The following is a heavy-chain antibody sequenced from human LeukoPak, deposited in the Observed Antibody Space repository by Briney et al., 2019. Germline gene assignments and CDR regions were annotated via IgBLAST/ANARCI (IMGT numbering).Heavy chain of an antibody. CDR1: GFTFSSYA. D-gene: IGHD2-8*01. CDR2: ISGSGGTT. V-gene: IGHV3-23*01. Sequence: GGSLILSCTASGFTFSSYAMSWVRQAPGKGLEWVSAISGSGGTTYYADSVKGRFTISRDNSKNTLYLQMNSLRAEDTAVYYCAKRIMYYHGSWGQGTLSPSPQ. CDR3: AKRIMYYHGS. J-gene: IGHJ5*02.